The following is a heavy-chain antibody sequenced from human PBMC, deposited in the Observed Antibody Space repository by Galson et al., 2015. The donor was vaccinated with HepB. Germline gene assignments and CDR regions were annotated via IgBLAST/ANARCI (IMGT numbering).Heavy chain of an antibody. CDR2: IYYSGST. CDR1: GGSISSYY. V-gene: IGHV4-59*01. D-gene: IGHD3-3*01. CDR3: ARGRRMSGYLFDY. J-gene: IGHJ4*02. Sequence: SETLSLTCTVSGGSISSYYWSWIRQPPGKGLEWIGYIYYSGSTNYNPSLKSRVTISVDTSKNQFSLKLSSVTAADTAVYYCARGRRMSGYLFDYWGQGTLVTVSS.